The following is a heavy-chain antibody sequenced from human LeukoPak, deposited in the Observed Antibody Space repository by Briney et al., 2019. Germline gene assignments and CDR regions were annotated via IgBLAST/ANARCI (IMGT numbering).Heavy chain of an antibody. CDR3: ARGTYYYDSSGYYQHDYYYYYYMDV. V-gene: IGHV1-18*01. CDR2: ISAYNGNT. CDR1: GYTFTSYG. J-gene: IGHJ6*03. Sequence: ASVKVSCKASGYTFTSYGISWVRQAPGQGLEWMGWISAYNGNTNYAQKLQGRVTMTTDTSTSTAYMELRSLRSDDTAVYYCARGTYYYDSSGYYQHDYYYYYYMDVWGKGTTVTVSS. D-gene: IGHD3-22*01.